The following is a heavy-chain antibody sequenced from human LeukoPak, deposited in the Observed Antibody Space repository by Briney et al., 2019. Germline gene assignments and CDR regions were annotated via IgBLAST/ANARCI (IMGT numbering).Heavy chain of an antibody. CDR3: ARDRGSSGRLGRFDN. CDR1: GLTLSTYW. V-gene: IGHV3-7*01. Sequence: QAGGSLSLFCAASGLTLSTYWMTWVRQAPGGGLEWVANIKQDGSEKYYVDSVKGRFTISRDNAKKLLYLQMNSLRVEDTAVYYCARDRGSSGRLGRFDNWGQGTLVTVSP. J-gene: IGHJ4*02. D-gene: IGHD6-19*01. CDR2: IKQDGSEK.